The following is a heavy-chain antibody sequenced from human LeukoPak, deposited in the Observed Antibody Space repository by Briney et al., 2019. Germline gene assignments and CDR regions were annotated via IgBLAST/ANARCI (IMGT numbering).Heavy chain of an antibody. CDR3: AKMTTVTAALDAFDI. D-gene: IGHD4-17*01. J-gene: IGHJ3*02. Sequence: PSQTLSLTCTVSGGSISSGGYYWSWIRQHPGKGLEWIGYIYYSGSTYYNPSLKSRVTISVDTSKNQFSLKLSSVTAADTAVYYCAKMTTVTAALDAFDIWAQGTMVTVSS. CDR2: IYYSGST. V-gene: IGHV4-31*03. CDR1: GGSISSGGYY.